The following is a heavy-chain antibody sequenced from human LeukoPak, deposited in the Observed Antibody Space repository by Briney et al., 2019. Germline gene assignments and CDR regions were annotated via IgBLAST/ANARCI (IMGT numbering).Heavy chain of an antibody. J-gene: IGHJ1*01. CDR2: ISAYNGNT. D-gene: IGHD6-19*01. Sequence: GASVKVSCKATGYTFTSYGISWVRQAPGQGREWMGWISAYNGNTNNAQKLQGRVPITTDPSTSTAYMDLRRLRSADTAVYYCARSPGIAVASMSGYFHHWGQGTLVTVSS. V-gene: IGHV1-18*01. CDR1: GYTFTSYG. CDR3: ARSPGIAVASMSGYFHH.